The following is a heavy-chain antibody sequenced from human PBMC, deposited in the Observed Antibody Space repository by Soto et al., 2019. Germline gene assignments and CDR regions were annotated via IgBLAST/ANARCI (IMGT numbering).Heavy chain of an antibody. V-gene: IGHV3-48*01. J-gene: IGHJ4*02. D-gene: IGHD3-10*01. CDR2: ISSSSSTI. Sequence: GGSLRLSCAASGFTFSSYSMNWVRQAPGKGLEWVSYISSSSSTIYYADSVKGRFTISRDNAKNSLYLQMNSLRAEDTAVYYCARDLWFGELPFDYWGQGTLVTVSS. CDR3: ARDLWFGELPFDY. CDR1: GFTFSSYS.